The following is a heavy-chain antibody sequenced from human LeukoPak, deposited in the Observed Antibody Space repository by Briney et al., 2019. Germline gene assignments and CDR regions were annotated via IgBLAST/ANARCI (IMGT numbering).Heavy chain of an antibody. J-gene: IGHJ4*02. CDR3: ARARGIAARPWWY. CDR1: GFSISSGYY. CDR2: IYHSGST. V-gene: IGHV4-38-2*02. Sequence: SETLSLTCTVSGFSISSGYYWGWIRQPPGKGLEWIGSIYHSGSTYYNPSLKSRVTISVDTSKNQFSLKLSSVTAADTAVYYCARARGIAARPWWYWGQGTLVTVSS. D-gene: IGHD6-6*01.